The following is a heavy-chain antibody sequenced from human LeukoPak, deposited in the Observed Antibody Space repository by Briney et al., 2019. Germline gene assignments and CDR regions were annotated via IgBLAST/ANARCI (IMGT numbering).Heavy chain of an antibody. Sequence: GGSLRLSCAASGFTSSSYALNWVRQAPGKGLEWVATVSGSGDRMYHADSVKGRFTISRDNSKNTIYLQMNSLRAEDTALYYCAKAAAAPGFDFWGQGSLVTVSS. CDR2: VSGSGDRM. J-gene: IGHJ4*02. CDR3: AKAAAAPGFDF. D-gene: IGHD6-13*01. CDR1: GFTSSSYA. V-gene: IGHV3-23*01.